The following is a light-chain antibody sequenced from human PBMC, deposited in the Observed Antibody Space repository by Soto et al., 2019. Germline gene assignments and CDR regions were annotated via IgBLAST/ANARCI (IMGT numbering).Light chain of an antibody. CDR2: AAS. CDR1: QGISSF. CDR3: QQLNNYPLT. J-gene: IGKJ4*01. Sequence: IQLTQSPSSLSASVGDRVTITCRASQGISSFLAWYQQKPGMAPKLLIYAASTLESGVPSRFSGSESGTYFTLTISTLQPEDFATYYCQQLNNYPLTFGGGTKVEIK. V-gene: IGKV1-9*01.